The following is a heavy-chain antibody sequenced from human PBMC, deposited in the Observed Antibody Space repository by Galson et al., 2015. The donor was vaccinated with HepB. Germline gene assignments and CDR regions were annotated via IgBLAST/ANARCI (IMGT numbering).Heavy chain of an antibody. CDR2: VDPEDGET. J-gene: IGHJ5*02. D-gene: IGHD6-6*01. V-gene: IGHV1-69-2*01. Sequence: VKVSCKVSGYTFTDYYMHWVQQAPGKGLEWMGLVDPEDGETIYAEKFQGRVTITADTSTDTAYMELSSLRSEDTAVYYCASSSSRGVNWFDPWGQGTLVTVSS. CDR3: ASSSSRGVNWFDP. CDR1: GYTFTDYY.